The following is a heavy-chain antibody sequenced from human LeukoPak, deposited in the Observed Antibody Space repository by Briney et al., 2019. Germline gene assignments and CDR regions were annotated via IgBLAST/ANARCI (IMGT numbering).Heavy chain of an antibody. Sequence: PSETLSLTCTVSGGSISSYYWSWIRQPAGKGLEWIGRIYTSGSTNCNPSLKSRVTMSVDTSKNQFSLKLSSVTAADTAVYYCARNSVTIFGVVMIDYWGQGTLVTVSS. CDR1: GGSISSYY. J-gene: IGHJ4*02. V-gene: IGHV4-4*07. CDR2: IYTSGST. CDR3: ARNSVTIFGVVMIDY. D-gene: IGHD3-3*01.